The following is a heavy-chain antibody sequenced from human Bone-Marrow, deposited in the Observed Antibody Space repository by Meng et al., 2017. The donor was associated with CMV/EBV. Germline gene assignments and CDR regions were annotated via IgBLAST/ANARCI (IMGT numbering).Heavy chain of an antibody. CDR1: GFTFSSYA. Sequence: GESLKISCAASGFTFSSYAMHWVRQAPGKGLEWVAVISYDGSNKYYADSVKARFTISRDNSKNTLYLQMNSLRAEDTAVYYCARARGCSSTSCYLDYWGQGTLVTVSS. D-gene: IGHD2-2*01. J-gene: IGHJ4*02. V-gene: IGHV3-30-3*01. CDR3: ARARGCSSTSCYLDY. CDR2: ISYDGSNK.